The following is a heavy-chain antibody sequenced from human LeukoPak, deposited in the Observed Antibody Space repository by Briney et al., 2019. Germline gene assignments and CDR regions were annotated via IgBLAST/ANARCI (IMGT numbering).Heavy chain of an antibody. D-gene: IGHD6-19*01. V-gene: IGHV3-48*04. CDR2: ISSSSSAI. CDR3: ARDSSGRD. CDR1: GFTFSNYH. Sequence: PGGSLRLSCAASGFTFSNYHMNWVRQAPGKGLEWISYISSSSSAIYYADPVKGRFTISRDNAKNLLYLQMNSLRAEDTAVYYCARDSSGRDWGQGTLVTVSS. J-gene: IGHJ4*02.